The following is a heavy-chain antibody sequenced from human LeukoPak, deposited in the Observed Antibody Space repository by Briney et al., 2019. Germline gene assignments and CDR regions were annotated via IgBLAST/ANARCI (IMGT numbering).Heavy chain of an antibody. CDR2: ISYDGSNK. J-gene: IGHJ4*02. D-gene: IGHD3-10*01. CDR3: ARDDGSGSYYNVGYFDY. CDR1: GFTFSSYG. V-gene: IGHV3-30*03. Sequence: GGSLRLSCAASGFTFSSYGMHWVRQAPGKGLEWVAVISYDGSNKYYADSVKGRFTISRDNSKNTLYLQMNSLRAEDTAVYYCARDDGSGSYYNVGYFDYWGQGTLVTVSS.